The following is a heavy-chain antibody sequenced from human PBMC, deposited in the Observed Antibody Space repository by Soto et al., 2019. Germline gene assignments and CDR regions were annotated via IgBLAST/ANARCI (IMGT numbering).Heavy chain of an antibody. J-gene: IGHJ4*02. CDR2: IYSDSRT. CDR1: GFIVSASY. D-gene: IGHD6-13*01. CDR3: ARCSGWYGQCYFDC. Sequence: DVQLVETGGGWIQPGGSLRLSCAATGFIVSASYMSWVRQAPGKGLEWVSVIYSDSRTYYADSVKGRFTISRDNSKNTLYLQMNSLSAEDTAVYYCARCSGWYGQCYFDCWGQGTLVTVSS. V-gene: IGHV3-53*02.